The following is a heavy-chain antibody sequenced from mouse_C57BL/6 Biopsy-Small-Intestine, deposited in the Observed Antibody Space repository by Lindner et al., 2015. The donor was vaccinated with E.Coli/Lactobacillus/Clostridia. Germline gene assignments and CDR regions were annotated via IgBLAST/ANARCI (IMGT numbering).Heavy chain of an antibody. Sequence: VQLQESGAELVRPGATVKLSCTASGFNIKDDYMHWVKQRPEQGLEWIGWIDPENGDTEYASKFQGKATITADTSSNTAYLQLSSLTSEDTAVYYCTTSGVLLWYFDVWGTGTTVTVSS. CDR3: TTSGVLLWYFDV. V-gene: IGHV14-4*01. D-gene: IGHD1-1*01. CDR1: GFNIKDDY. CDR2: IDPENGDT. J-gene: IGHJ1*03.